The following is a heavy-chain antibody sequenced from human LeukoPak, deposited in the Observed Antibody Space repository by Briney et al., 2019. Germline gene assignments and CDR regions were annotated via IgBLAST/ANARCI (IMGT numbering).Heavy chain of an antibody. D-gene: IGHD6-6*01. V-gene: IGHV4-38-2*02. CDR1: GYSISSGYY. J-gene: IGHJ5*02. CDR3: ARVSYGSSSTGATNWFDP. Sequence: SETLSLTCTVSGYSISSGYYWGWIRQPPWKGLEWIGSIYHSGSTYYNPSLKSRVTISVDTSKNQFSLKLSSVTAADTAVYYCARVSYGSSSTGATNWFDPWGQGTLVTVSS. CDR2: IYHSGST.